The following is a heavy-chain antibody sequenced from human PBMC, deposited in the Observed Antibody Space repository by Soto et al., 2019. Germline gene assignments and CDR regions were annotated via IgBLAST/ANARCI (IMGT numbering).Heavy chain of an antibody. CDR2: IYYSGST. Sequence: SETLSLTCTVSGGSISSYYWSWIRQPPGKGLEWIGYIYYSGSTNYNPSLKSRVTISVDTSKNQFSLKLSSVTAADTAVYYCARLVVPAAMFDYWGQGTLVTVSS. V-gene: IGHV4-59*08. CDR3: ARLVVPAAMFDY. J-gene: IGHJ4*02. CDR1: GGSISSYY. D-gene: IGHD2-2*01.